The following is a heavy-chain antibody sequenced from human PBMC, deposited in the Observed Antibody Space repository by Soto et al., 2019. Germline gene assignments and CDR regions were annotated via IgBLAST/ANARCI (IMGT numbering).Heavy chain of an antibody. CDR3: GRIPQIALAGTRFGYFDL. Sequence: QVQLEESGGGVVQPGRSLRLSCAASGFTFSSYGMHWVRQAPGKGLEWVAVIWYDGSNKYYADSVKGRFTISRDNSKNTLYLQMNSRGAEDTVVYYCGRIPQIALAGTRFGYFDLWGRGTLVTVSS. CDR2: IWYDGSNK. CDR1: GFTFSSYG. D-gene: IGHD6-19*01. J-gene: IGHJ2*01. V-gene: IGHV3-33*01.